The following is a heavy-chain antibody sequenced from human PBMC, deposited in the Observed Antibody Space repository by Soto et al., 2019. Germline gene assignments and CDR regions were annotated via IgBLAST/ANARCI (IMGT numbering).Heavy chain of an antibody. CDR2: INPNSGGT. V-gene: IGHV1-2*04. J-gene: IGHJ6*03. Sequence: ASVKVSCKASGYTFTGYYMHWVRQAPGQGLEWMGWINPNSGGTNYAQKFQGWVTMTRDTSISTAYMALSRLRSDDTAVYYCAREGMDYGDYTRYYYYYYMDVWGKGTTVTVSS. D-gene: IGHD4-17*01. CDR3: AREGMDYGDYTRYYYYYYMDV. CDR1: GYTFTGYY.